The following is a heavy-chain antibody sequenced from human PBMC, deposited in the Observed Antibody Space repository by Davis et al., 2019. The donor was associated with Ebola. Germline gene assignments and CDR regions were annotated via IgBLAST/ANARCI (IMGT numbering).Heavy chain of an antibody. J-gene: IGHJ5*02. CDR1: GYSFTSYG. CDR2: ISAYNGNT. V-gene: IGHV1-18*04. CDR3: ARRIAAAGTGWFDP. D-gene: IGHD6-13*01. Sequence: GESLKISCKGSGYSFTSYGISWVRQAPGQGLEWMGWISAYNGNTNYAQKLQGRVTMTTDTSTSTAYMELRSLRSDDTAVYYCARRIAAAGTGWFDPWGQGTLVTVSS.